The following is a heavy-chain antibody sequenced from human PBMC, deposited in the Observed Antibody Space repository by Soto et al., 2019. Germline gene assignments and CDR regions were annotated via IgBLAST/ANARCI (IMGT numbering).Heavy chain of an antibody. D-gene: IGHD1-26*01. J-gene: IGHJ6*02. CDR2: ISWNSNNI. Sequence: GGSLRLSCAASGFTFYNYVMHWVRQARGKGLEWVSGISWNSNNIAYADSVKGRFTISRDNAKNSLYLQMNSLRAEDTALYYCASCIVGATTYGKDVWGQGTTVTVSS. V-gene: IGHV3-9*01. CDR3: ASCIVGATTYGKDV. CDR1: GFTFYNYV.